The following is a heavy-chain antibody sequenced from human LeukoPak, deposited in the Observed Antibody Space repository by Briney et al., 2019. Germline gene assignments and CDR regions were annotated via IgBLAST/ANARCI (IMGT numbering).Heavy chain of an antibody. Sequence: SETLSLTCTVSGYSISSGYYWGWIRQPPGKGLEWIGSIYHSGSTYYNPSLKSRVTISVDTSKNQFSLKLSSVTAADTAVYYCARGGHYDFWSGYQGYYFDYWGQGTLVTVSS. D-gene: IGHD3-3*01. CDR1: GYSISSGYY. V-gene: IGHV4-38-2*02. CDR3: ARGGHYDFWSGYQGYYFDY. J-gene: IGHJ4*02. CDR2: IYHSGST.